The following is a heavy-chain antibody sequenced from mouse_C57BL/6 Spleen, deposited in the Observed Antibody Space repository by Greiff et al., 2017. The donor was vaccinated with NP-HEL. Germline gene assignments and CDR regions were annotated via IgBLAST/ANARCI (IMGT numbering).Heavy chain of an antibody. Sequence: QVQLQQSGAELVRPGASVKLSCKASGYTFTDYYINWVKQRPGQGLEWIARIYPGSGNTYYNEKFKGKATLTAEKSSSTAYMQLSSLTSEDSAVYFCARENYDAFAYWGQGTLVTVSA. CDR1: GYTFTDYY. CDR2: IYPGSGNT. V-gene: IGHV1-76*01. J-gene: IGHJ3*01. CDR3: ARENYDAFAY. D-gene: IGHD2-4*01.